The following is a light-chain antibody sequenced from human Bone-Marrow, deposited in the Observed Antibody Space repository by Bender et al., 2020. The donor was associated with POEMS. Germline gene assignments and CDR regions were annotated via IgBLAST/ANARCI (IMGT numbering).Light chain of an antibody. CDR2: QDD. Sequence: SFELTQPPSLSVSPGQTATISCSGDELGNKYVSWYQQRPGQSPVLVISQDDKRPSGIPERFSGSNSGNTATLIISGTQAMDEADYYCQAWDSSTALVVFGGGTKVTVL. CDR1: ELGNKY. V-gene: IGLV3-1*01. CDR3: QAWDSSTALVV. J-gene: IGLJ2*01.